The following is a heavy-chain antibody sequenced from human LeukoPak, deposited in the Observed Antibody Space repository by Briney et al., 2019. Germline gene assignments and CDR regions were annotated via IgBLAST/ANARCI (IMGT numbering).Heavy chain of an antibody. Sequence: GGCLRLSCAASGFTFSSYSMSWVSQDPGSGRGWVSSISSGSSYIYYAGSVKGPFTISRDNAKNSLNLQMNSLRAEDTAVYYCARDLYSGYDFFRNRWFDPWGQGTLVTVSS. D-gene: IGHD5-12*01. J-gene: IGHJ5*02. CDR1: GFTFSSYS. CDR2: ISSGSSYI. V-gene: IGHV3-21*01. CDR3: ARDLYSGYDFFRNRWFDP.